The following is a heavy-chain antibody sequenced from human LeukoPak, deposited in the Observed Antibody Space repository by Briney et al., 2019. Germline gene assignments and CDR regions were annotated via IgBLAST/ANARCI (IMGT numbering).Heavy chain of an antibody. CDR3: ARGDTMVRGVYWGD. V-gene: IGHV1-2*02. CDR2: INPNSGGT. Sequence: ASVKVSCKASGYTFTGYYMHWVRQAPGQGLEWMGWINPNSGGTNYAQKFQGRVTMTRDTSISTAYMELSSLRSEDTAVYYCARGDTMVRGVYWGDWGQGTLVTVSS. D-gene: IGHD3-10*01. J-gene: IGHJ4*02. CDR1: GYTFTGYY.